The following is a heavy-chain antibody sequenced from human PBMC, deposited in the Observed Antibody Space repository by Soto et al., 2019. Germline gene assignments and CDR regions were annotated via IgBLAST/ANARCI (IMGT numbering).Heavy chain of an antibody. V-gene: IGHV1-2*04. D-gene: IGHD1-26*01. CDR2: IDADSGDT. J-gene: IGHJ6*02. Sequence: QVQLVQSGAEAKKPGASLKVSCKASGYTFSDYYIHWVRQAPGQGLEWMGWIDADSGDTKYAQKLQGWVTMTRDTAIHTASMELSRLRSDDTAVYYCARTPNNGRAGVYGMDVWGQGTTVTVSS. CDR3: ARTPNNGRAGVYGMDV. CDR1: GYTFSDYY.